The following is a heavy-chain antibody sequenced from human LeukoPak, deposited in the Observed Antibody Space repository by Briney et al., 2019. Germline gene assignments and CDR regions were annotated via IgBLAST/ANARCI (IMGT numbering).Heavy chain of an antibody. J-gene: IGHJ4*02. CDR2: ISAYNGNT. D-gene: IGHD1-1*01. V-gene: IGHV1-18*01. CDR1: GYTFTSYR. Sequence: ASVKVSCKASGYTFTSYRISWVRQAPGQGLEWMGWISAYNGNTNYARKLQGRVIMTTDTSTSTAYMELRSLRSDDTAVYYCARDGSNGLLDYWGQGTLVTVSS. CDR3: ARDGSNGLLDY.